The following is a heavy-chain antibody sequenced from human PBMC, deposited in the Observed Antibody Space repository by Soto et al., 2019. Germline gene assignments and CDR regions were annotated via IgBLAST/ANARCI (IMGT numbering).Heavy chain of an antibody. J-gene: IGHJ6*02. V-gene: IGHV3-23*01. CDR1: GFTFSSYA. Sequence: GGSPRLSCAASGFTFSSYAISWVRQAPGKGLEWVSAISGSGGSTYYADSVKGRFTISRDNSKNTLYLQMNSLRAEDTAVYYCAKDNTLLWYSYYGMDVWGQGTTVTVSS. CDR2: ISGSGGST. CDR3: AKDNTLLWYSYYGMDV. D-gene: IGHD1-26*01.